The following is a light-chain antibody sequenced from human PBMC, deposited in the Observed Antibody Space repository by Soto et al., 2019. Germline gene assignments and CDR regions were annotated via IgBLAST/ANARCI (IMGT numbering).Light chain of an antibody. CDR1: SSDVGGYNY. J-gene: IGLJ3*02. CDR3: SSYTSSSTWV. CDR2: EVS. Sequence: QSVLTQPASVSGSPGQSITISCTGTSSDVGGYNYVSWYQQHPGKAPKLMIYEVSNRPSGVSNRFSGSKSGNTASLTLSGLQAEDEGDYYCSSYTSSSTWVFGGGTKVTVL. V-gene: IGLV2-14*01.